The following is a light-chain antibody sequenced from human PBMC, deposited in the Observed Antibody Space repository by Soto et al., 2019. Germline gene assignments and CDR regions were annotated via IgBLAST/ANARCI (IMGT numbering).Light chain of an antibody. J-gene: IGKJ2*01. V-gene: IGKV3-20*01. CDR1: QSVSSSY. Sequence: IVLTQSPGTLSLSPGERDTLSCRASQSVSSSYLAWYQQKPGQAPRLLMYGASSRATGIPDRFSGSGSGTDFTLTINRLEPEDFAVYYCQQYTSPLYTFRQGTKLEIK. CDR2: GAS. CDR3: QQYTSPLYT.